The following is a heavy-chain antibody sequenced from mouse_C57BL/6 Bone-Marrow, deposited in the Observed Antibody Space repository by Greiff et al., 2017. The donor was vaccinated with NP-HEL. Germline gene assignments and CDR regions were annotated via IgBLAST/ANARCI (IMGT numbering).Heavy chain of an antibody. V-gene: IGHV5-6*01. J-gene: IGHJ3*01. CDR2: ISSGGSYT. CDR3: ARLSGNRFAY. CDR1: GFTFSSYG. Sequence: EVQGVESGGDLVKPGGSLKLSCAASGFTFSSYGMSWVRQTPDKRLEWVATISSGGSYTYYPDSVKGRFTISRDNAKNTLYLQMSSLKSEDTAMYYCARLSGNRFAYWGQGTLVTVSA. D-gene: IGHD2-1*01.